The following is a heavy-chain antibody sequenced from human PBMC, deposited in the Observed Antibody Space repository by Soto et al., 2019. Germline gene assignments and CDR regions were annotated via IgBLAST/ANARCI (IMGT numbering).Heavy chain of an antibody. CDR3: AREGGSGYEDFDP. CDR1: GFTFSSYS. CDR2: ISSNSRYM. J-gene: IGHJ5*02. Sequence: GGSLRLSCAASGFTFSSYSMNWVRQAPGKGLEWVSSISSNSRYMYYAASVKGRFTISRDNAKNSLYLQMSSLGGEDTAVYYCAREGGSGYEDFDPWGQGTLVTVS. D-gene: IGHD5-12*01. V-gene: IGHV3-21*01.